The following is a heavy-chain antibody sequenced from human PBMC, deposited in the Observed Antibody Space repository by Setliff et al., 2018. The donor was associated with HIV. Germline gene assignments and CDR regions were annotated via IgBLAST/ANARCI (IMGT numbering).Heavy chain of an antibody. D-gene: IGHD5-18*01. Sequence: SETLSLTCTISGGSITSNYWSWIRQPPGKGLEWIGYVFYTGGTNYRPSLRGRVTISVDTSKNHFSLKLSSVTAADTAVYYCAKTIRGYISGAYMDVWGKGTTVTVSS. CDR2: VFYTGGT. CDR1: GGSITSNY. CDR3: AKTIRGYISGAYMDV. V-gene: IGHV4-59*01. J-gene: IGHJ6*03.